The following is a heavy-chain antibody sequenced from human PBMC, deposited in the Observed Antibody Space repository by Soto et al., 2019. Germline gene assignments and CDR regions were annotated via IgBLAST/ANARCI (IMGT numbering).Heavy chain of an antibody. V-gene: IGHV1-2*04. CDR3: ARDQGFTIFGVVESSMGYYGMDV. D-gene: IGHD3-3*01. CDR1: GYTFTGYY. J-gene: IGHJ6*02. Sequence: ASVKVSCKASGYTFTGYYMHWVRQAPGQGLEWMGWINPNSGGTNYPQKFQGWVTMTRDTSISTAYMELSRLRSDDTAVYYGARDQGFTIFGVVESSMGYYGMDVWGQGTTVTVSS. CDR2: INPNSGGT.